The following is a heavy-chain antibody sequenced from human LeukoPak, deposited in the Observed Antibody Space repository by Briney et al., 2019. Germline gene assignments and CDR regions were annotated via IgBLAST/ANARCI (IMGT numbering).Heavy chain of an antibody. J-gene: IGHJ4*02. CDR3: GMVRGSG. CDR2: IRNDGSYK. D-gene: IGHD3-10*01. CDR1: GFTFSSHG. V-gene: IGHV3-30*02. Sequence: HPGGSLRLSCAASGFTFSSHGMYWVRQAPGKGLEWVAFIRNDGSYKNYADSVKGRFTISRDDSKNTLYLQMNSLRLEDMAAYYCGMVRGSGWGQGTLVTVSS.